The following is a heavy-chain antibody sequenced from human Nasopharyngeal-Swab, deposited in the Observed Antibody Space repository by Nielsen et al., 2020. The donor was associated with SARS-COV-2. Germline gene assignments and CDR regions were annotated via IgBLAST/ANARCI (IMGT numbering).Heavy chain of an antibody. CDR3: ARVPYDILHSRGGMDV. D-gene: IGHD3-9*01. Sequence: WIRQPPGKGLEWVSVIYSGGSTYYADSVKGRFTISRHNSKNTLYLQMNSLRAEDTAVYYCARVPYDILHSRGGMDVWGQGTTVTVSS. V-gene: IGHV3-53*04. CDR2: IYSGGST. J-gene: IGHJ6*02.